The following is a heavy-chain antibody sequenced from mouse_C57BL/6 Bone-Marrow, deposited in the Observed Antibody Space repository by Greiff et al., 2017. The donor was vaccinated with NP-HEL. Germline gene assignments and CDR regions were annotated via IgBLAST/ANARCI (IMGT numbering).Heavy chain of an antibody. J-gene: IGHJ2*01. CDR1: GYTFTSYW. CDR2: IYPGSGST. Sequence: QVQLQQSGAELVKPGASVKMSCKASGYTFTSYWITWVKQRPGQGLEWIGDIYPGSGSTNYNEKFKSKATLTVDTSSSTAYMQLSSLTSEDSAVYYCARITTVVARGNYFDYWGQGTTLTVSS. V-gene: IGHV1-55*01. D-gene: IGHD1-1*01. CDR3: ARITTVVARGNYFDY.